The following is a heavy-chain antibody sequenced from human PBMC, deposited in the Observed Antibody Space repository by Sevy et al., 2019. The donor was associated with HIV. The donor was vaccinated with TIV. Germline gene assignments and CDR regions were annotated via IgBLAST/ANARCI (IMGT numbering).Heavy chain of an antibody. V-gene: IGHV3-23*01. D-gene: IGHD3-22*01. CDR1: GFTFSSYA. J-gene: IGHJ4*02. CDR2: ISGSGGSGDKT. Sequence: GGSLRLSCAASGFTFSSYAMNWVSQAPGKGLEWVSGISGSGGSGDKTNYADSVKGRFTISRDDSKNSLYLQLNSLRAEDTAIYNCARKYDSSGYFDYWGQGTLVTVSS. CDR3: ARKYDSSGYFDY.